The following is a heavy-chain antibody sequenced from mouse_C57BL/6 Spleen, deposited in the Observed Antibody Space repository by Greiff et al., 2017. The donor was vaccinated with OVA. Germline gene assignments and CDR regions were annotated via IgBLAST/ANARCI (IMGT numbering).Heavy chain of an antibody. D-gene: IGHD4-1*01. CDR1: GFTFSSYA. V-gene: IGHV5-4*01. J-gene: IGHJ2*01. CDR3: ARDPTGTDYFDY. CDR2: ISDGGSYT. Sequence: EVHLVESGGGLVKPGGSLKLSCAASGFTFSSYAMSWVRQTPEKRLEWVATISDGGSYTYYPDNVKGRFTISRDNAKNNLYLQMSHLKSEDTAMYYCARDPTGTDYFDYWGQGTTLTVSS.